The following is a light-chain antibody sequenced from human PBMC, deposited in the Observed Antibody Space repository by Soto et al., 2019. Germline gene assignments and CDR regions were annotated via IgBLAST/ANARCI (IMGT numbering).Light chain of an antibody. Sequence: DIQMTQSPSSLSASVGDRVTITCRASQDISNFLAWFQQKPGKAPKSLISAASSLQSGVPSKFSGSGSGTDFTLTMNSLQPDDSATYYCQQYMRYPVTFGQGTRLEIK. CDR3: QQYMRYPVT. CDR1: QDISNF. J-gene: IGKJ5*01. CDR2: AAS. V-gene: IGKV1-16*02.